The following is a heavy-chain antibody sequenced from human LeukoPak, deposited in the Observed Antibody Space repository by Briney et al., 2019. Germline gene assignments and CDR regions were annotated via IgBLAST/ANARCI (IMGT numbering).Heavy chain of an antibody. CDR1: GFTFGDHY. V-gene: IGHV3-72*01. D-gene: IGHD5-18*01. Sequence: PGGSLRLSCAASGFTFGDHYMDWVRQAPGKGLEWVGRTRNKANSYSTQYAASVKGRFTISRDDSKNSLFLQMNNLETEDTAVYYCTRVLGYSYGPIDYWGQGTLVTVSS. CDR3: TRVLGYSYGPIDY. J-gene: IGHJ4*02. CDR2: TRNKANSYST.